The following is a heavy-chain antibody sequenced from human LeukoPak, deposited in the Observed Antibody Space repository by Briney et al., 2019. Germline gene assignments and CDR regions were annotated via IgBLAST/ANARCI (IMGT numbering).Heavy chain of an antibody. CDR3: ARVRSGDAFDI. Sequence: GGSLRLSCAASGFTFSSYAMSWIRQAPGKGLEWVSYISGIGTIIYYADSVKGRFTISRDNAKNSLYLQMNSLRAEDTAIYYCARVRSGDAFDIWGQGTMVTVSS. J-gene: IGHJ3*02. D-gene: IGHD2-15*01. V-gene: IGHV3-11*04. CDR2: ISGIGTII. CDR1: GFTFSSYA.